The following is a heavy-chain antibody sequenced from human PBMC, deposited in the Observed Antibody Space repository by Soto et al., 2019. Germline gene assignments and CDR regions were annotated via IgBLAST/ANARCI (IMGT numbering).Heavy chain of an antibody. CDR3: ARPDSYGSGSYYFVGFAP. Sequence: GASVKVSCKASGYTFTSYGISWVRQAPGQGLEWMGWISAYNGNTNYAQKLQGRVTMTTDTSTSTAYMELRSLRSDDTAVYYCARPDSYGSGSYYFVGFAPWGQGTLVTVSS. CDR1: GYTFTSYG. J-gene: IGHJ5*02. D-gene: IGHD3-10*01. V-gene: IGHV1-18*01. CDR2: ISAYNGNT.